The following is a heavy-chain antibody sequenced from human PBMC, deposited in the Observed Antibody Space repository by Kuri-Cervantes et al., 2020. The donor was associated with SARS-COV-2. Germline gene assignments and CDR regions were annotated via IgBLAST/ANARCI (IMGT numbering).Heavy chain of an antibody. J-gene: IGHJ4*02. Sequence: GGSLRLSCAASGFTFSSYAMHRVRQAPGKGLEWVAVISYDGSNKYYADSVKGRFTISRDNSKNTLYLQMNSLRAEDTAVYYFARDMSIAAAGTDYWVQGTLVTVSS. CDR2: ISYDGSNK. CDR1: GFTFSSYA. CDR3: ARDMSIAAAGTDY. D-gene: IGHD6-13*01. V-gene: IGHV3-30-3*01.